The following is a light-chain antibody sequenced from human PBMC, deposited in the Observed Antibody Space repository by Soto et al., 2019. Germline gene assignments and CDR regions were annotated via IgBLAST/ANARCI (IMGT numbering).Light chain of an antibody. CDR1: QIVNSDY. CDR2: GAS. V-gene: IGKV3-20*01. Sequence: EIVLTQSPGTLSLSPGERATLSCGASQIVNSDYFAWFQLKPGQAPRLLIYGASRSATGIPDRFSGSGSGTDFTLTINRLEPEDFAMYYCQQYVNSPGTFGQGSRIEIK. CDR3: QQYVNSPGT. J-gene: IGKJ1*01.